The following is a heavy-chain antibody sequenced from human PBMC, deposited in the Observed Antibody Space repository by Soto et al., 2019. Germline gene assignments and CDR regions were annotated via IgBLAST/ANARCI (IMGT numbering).Heavy chain of an antibody. CDR2: ISAHNGNT. J-gene: IGHJ4*02. V-gene: IGHV1-18*01. D-gene: IGHD1-1*01. CDR3: ARGRYGDY. Sequence: QVHLVQSGAEVKKPGASVKVSCKGSGYAFITYGITWVRQAPGQGLEWMGWISAHNGNTNYAQKLQGRVTVTRDTSTITAYMELRSLRSDDTAVYYCARGRYGDYWGQGALVTVSS. CDR1: GYAFITYG.